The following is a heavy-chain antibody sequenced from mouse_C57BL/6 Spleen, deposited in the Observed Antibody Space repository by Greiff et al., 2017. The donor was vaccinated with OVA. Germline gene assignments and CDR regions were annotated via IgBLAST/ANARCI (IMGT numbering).Heavy chain of an antibody. CDR1: GFSLTSYG. J-gene: IGHJ4*01. CDR2: IWSGGST. CDR3: ARNLVITTVVADYYAMDY. D-gene: IGHD1-1*01. Sequence: QVQLKESGPGLVQPSQSLSITCTVSGFSLTSYGVHWVRQSPGKGLEWLGVIWSGGSTDYNAAFISRLSISKDNSKSQVFFKMNSLQADDTAIYYCARNLVITTVVADYYAMDYWGQGTSVTVSS. V-gene: IGHV2-2*01.